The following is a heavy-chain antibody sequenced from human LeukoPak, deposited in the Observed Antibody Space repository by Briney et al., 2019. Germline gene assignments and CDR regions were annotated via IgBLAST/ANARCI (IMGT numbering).Heavy chain of an antibody. CDR1: GGSISSYY. D-gene: IGHD7-27*01. V-gene: IGHV4-59*08. Sequence: SETLYLTCTVSGGSISSYYWSWIRQPPGKGLEWIGYIYYSGSTNYNPSLKSRVTISVDTSKNQFSLKLSSVTAADTAVYYCARISSLTGNFDYWGQGTLVTVSS. CDR2: IYYSGST. J-gene: IGHJ4*02. CDR3: ARISSLTGNFDY.